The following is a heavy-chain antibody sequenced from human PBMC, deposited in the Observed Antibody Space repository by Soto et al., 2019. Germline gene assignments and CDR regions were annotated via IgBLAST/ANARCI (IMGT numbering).Heavy chain of an antibody. D-gene: IGHD3-22*01. Sequence: QVQLQESGPGLVKPSETLSLTCTVPGGSISSYYWSWIRQPPGKGLEWIGYTYSSRSTNYNPSLKSRVTISVDTSKNQFSLKLGPVTAADTAVYHCASLKEPYYYDSSCYYPASQGDYWGQGTLVTVSS. CDR1: GGSISSYY. V-gene: IGHV4-59*01. CDR3: ASLKEPYYYDSSCYYPASQGDY. J-gene: IGHJ4*02. CDR2: TYSSRST.